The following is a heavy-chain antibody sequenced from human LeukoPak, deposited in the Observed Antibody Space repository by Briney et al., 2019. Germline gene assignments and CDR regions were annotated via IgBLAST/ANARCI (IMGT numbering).Heavy chain of an antibody. V-gene: IGHV4-4*07. D-gene: IGHD3-3*01. CDR3: AREMYYDFWSNSAWGRDYYMDV. J-gene: IGHJ6*03. CDR2: MYISGTT. CDR1: GGSIRSYH. Sequence: SETLSLTCSVSGGSIRSYHWSWIRQPAGRGLEWIGRMYISGTTNYNPSLKSRVTMSVDTSKNQFSLKLSSVTAADTAVYFCAREMYYDFWSNSAWGRDYYMDVWGKGTTVTVSS.